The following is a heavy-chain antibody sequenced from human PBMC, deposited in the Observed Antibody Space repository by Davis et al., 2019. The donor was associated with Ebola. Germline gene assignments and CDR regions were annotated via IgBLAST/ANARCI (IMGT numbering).Heavy chain of an antibody. V-gene: IGHV5-51*01. J-gene: IGHJ6*04. CDR1: GYSFTSYW. CDR2: IYPGDSDT. CDR3: ARIGDYVWGSYRFDYYYGMDV. D-gene: IGHD3-16*02. Sequence: GESLKISCKGSGYSFTSYWIGWVRQMPGKGLEWMGIIYPGDSDTRYSPSFQGQVTISADKSISTAYLQWSSLKASDTAMYYCARIGDYVWGSYRFDYYYGMDVWGKGTTVTVSS.